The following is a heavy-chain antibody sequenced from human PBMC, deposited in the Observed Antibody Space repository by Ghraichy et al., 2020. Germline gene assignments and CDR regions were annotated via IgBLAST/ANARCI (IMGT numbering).Heavy chain of an antibody. CDR1: GFSLSTSGVG. J-gene: IGHJ6*02. V-gene: IGHV2-5*02. D-gene: IGHD6-13*01. Sequence: SGPTLVKPTQTLTLTCTFSGFSLSTSGVGVGWIRQPPGKALEWLALIYWDDDKRYSPSLKSRFTITKDTSKNQVVLTMTNMDPVDTATYYCAHSPLQLVPYYYYGMDVWGQGTTVTVSS. CDR3: AHSPLQLVPYYYYGMDV. CDR2: IYWDDDK.